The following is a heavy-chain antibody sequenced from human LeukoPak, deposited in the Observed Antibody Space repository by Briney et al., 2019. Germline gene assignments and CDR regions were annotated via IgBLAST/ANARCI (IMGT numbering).Heavy chain of an antibody. D-gene: IGHD4-17*01. CDR3: ARSGDLNTERAFEI. Sequence: SETLSLTCTVSGGSISSYYWSWIRQPPGKGLEWVGDIYYSGSTNYNPSLKSRVTISVDTSKNQFSLKLSSVTAADTAVYFCARSGDLNTERAFEICGQGKMVTVSS. V-gene: IGHV4-59*01. CDR2: IYYSGST. CDR1: GGSISSYY. J-gene: IGHJ3*02.